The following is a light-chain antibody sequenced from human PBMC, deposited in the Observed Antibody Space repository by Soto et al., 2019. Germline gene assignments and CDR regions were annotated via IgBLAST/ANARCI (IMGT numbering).Light chain of an antibody. CDR3: QSYDRTLSGSV. CDR2: DDS. J-gene: IGLJ3*02. V-gene: IGLV3-21*02. CDR1: NIGSKS. Sequence: SYELTQPPSVSVAPGQTARITCGGNNIGSKSVHWYQQKPGQAPVLVVYDDSDRPSGIPERFSGSNSGNTATLTITGLQAEDEADYFCQSYDRTLSGSVFGGGTKLTVL.